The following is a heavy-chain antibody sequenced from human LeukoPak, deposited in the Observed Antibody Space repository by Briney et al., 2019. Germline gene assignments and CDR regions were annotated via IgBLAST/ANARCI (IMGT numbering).Heavy chain of an antibody. J-gene: IGHJ4*02. CDR3: AKVAKYYFGSETYYSFEN. CDR1: GFTFTTYW. V-gene: IGHV3-7*01. CDR2: IKQDGTEK. D-gene: IGHD3-10*01. Sequence: GGSLRLSCAASGFTFTTYWMSWVRQAPGKGLEWVANIKQDGTEKYYVDSVKGRFTISRDNAKNSLYLQMNSLRVEDTAVYHWAKVAKYYFGSETYYSFENWGQGTPVTASS.